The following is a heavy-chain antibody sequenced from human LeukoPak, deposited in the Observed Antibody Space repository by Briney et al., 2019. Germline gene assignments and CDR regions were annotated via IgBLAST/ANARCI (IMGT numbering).Heavy chain of an antibody. CDR1: GGTFSSYA. CDR2: MNPNSGNT. D-gene: IGHD3-10*01. V-gene: IGHV1-8*02. CDR3: ARVVRITMVRGVRNYGDDY. Sequence: ASVKVSCKASGGTFSSYAISWVRQATGQGLEWMGWMNPNSGNTGYAQKFQGRVTMTRNTSISTAYMELSSLRSEDTAVYYCARVVRITMVRGVRNYGDDYWGQGTLVTVSS. J-gene: IGHJ4*02.